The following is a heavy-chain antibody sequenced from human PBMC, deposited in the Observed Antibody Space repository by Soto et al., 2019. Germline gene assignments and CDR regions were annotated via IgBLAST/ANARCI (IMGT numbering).Heavy chain of an antibody. CDR1: NGSVSIYY. V-gene: IGHV4-34*01. J-gene: IGHJ5*02. CDR3: ARKLRFLGGHWLDP. Sequence: LDLSCGVHNGSVSIYYWTGILQPPGKGLEWIGDINHSGSSVYNPSLTSRVTISVDTSKNQFSLTLTSVTAADTGVYFCARKLRFLGGHWLDPRGEATLVTVSS. CDR2: INHSGSS. D-gene: IGHD3-3*01.